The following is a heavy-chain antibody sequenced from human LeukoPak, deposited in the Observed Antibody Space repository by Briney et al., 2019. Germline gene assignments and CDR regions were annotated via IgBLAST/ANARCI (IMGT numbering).Heavy chain of an antibody. CDR2: IRGSGGIT. CDR1: GFTFRSYN. Sequence: PGGSLRLSCAASGFTFRSYNMIWVRQAPGEGLEWVSTIRGSGGITYYADSVKGRFTISRDNSKNTLYLQMNSLRAEDTALYYCAIREMYSSGWCLGYWGQGTLVTVSS. D-gene: IGHD6-19*01. CDR3: AIREMYSSGWCLGY. J-gene: IGHJ4*02. V-gene: IGHV3-23*01.